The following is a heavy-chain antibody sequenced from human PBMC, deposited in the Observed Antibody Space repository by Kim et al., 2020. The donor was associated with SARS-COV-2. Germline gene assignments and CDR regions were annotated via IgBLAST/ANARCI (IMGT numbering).Heavy chain of an antibody. CDR2: IDWDDGK. CDR1: GFSLSTTGMC. CDR3: ARIKTRGVTTFDY. Sequence: SGPTLVNPTQTLTLTCTFSGFSLSTTGMCVNWIRQPPGKALEWLALIDWDDGKYYSTSLRTRLTISKDTSKNQVVLTMTNMDPVDTATYYCARIKTRGVTTFDYWGPGTLVTVSS. V-gene: IGHV2-70*13. D-gene: IGHD3-10*01. J-gene: IGHJ4*02.